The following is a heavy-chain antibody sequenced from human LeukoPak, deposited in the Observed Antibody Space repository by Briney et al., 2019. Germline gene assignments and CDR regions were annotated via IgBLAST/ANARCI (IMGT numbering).Heavy chain of an antibody. D-gene: IGHD4-17*01. V-gene: IGHV4-59*01. CDR1: GGSMSSYY. Sequence: SETLCLTCTVSGGSMSSYYWSWIRQPPGKGLEWIGYIYYSGSTNYNPSLKSRVTISVDTSKNQFSLKLSSVTAADTAVYYCARDYGDSLWDYWGQGTLVTVSS. CDR3: ARDYGDSLWDY. J-gene: IGHJ4*02. CDR2: IYYSGST.